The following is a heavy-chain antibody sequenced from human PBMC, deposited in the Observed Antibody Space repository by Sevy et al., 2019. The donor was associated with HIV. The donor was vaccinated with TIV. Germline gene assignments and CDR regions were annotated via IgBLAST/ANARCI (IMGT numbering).Heavy chain of an antibody. CDR1: GFTFSSYA. Sequence: GGSLRLSCAASGFTFSSYAMSWVRQAPGKGLEWVSAISGRGGSTYYADSVKGRFTISRDNSKNTLYLQMNSLRAEDTAVYYCAKPEGVISGGYYYYGMDVWGQGTTVTVSS. J-gene: IGHJ6*02. V-gene: IGHV3-23*01. D-gene: IGHD3-10*01. CDR2: ISGRGGST. CDR3: AKPEGVISGGYYYYGMDV.